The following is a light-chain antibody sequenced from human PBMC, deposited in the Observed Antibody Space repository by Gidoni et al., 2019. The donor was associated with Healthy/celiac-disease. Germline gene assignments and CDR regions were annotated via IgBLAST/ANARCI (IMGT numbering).Light chain of an antibody. Sequence: SQRTQSPSSMSASVGDRVTNTFRSSQGISNYLAWYQQKPGKVPKLLIYAASTVQSGGQSRFSGSGSGTDFTLTISSLQPEDVATYNSAPRTFGHGTKVDIK. CDR1: QGISNY. CDR3: APRT. J-gene: IGKJ3*01. CDR2: AAS. V-gene: IGKV1-27*01.